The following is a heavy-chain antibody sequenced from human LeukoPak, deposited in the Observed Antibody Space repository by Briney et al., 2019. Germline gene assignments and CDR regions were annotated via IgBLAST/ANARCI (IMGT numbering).Heavy chain of an antibody. J-gene: IGHJ4*02. CDR1: GFTFSSYG. CDR3: AKPTGWYYFDY. CDR2: ISGSGGST. Sequence: GRSLRLSCAASGFTFSSYGMSWVRQAPGKGLEWVSAISGSGGSTYYADSVKGRFTISRDNSKNTLYLQMNSLRAEDTAVYYCAKPTGWYYFDYWGQGTLVTVSS. D-gene: IGHD6-19*01. V-gene: IGHV3-23*01.